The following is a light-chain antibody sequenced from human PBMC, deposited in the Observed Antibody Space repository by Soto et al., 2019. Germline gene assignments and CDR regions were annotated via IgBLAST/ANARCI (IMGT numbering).Light chain of an antibody. CDR1: QSIGGW. V-gene: IGKV1-5*03. CDR2: KAS. J-gene: IGKJ2*01. CDR3: QQYNSYSYT. Sequence: DIQMTQSPSTLSASVGGRVTITCRASQSIGGWLAWYQRKPGKAPKLLIYKASNLESGVPSRFSGSGSGTEFTLTISSLQPDDFATYYCQQYNSYSYTFGQGTK.